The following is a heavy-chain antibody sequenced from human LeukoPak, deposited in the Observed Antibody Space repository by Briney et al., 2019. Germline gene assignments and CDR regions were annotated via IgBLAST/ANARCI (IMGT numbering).Heavy chain of an antibody. CDR3: ARGDILTGYFDL. J-gene: IGHJ2*01. Sequence: SQTLSLTCTVSGGSISSGDYYWSWIRQPPGKGLEWIGYIYYSGSTYYNPSLKSRVTISVDTSKNQFSLKLSSVTAAYTAVYYCARGDILTGYFDLWGRGTLVTVSS. V-gene: IGHV4-30-4*01. CDR2: IYYSGST. D-gene: IGHD3-9*01. CDR1: GGSISSGDYY.